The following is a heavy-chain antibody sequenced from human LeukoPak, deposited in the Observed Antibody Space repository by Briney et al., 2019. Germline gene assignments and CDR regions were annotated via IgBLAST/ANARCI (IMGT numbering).Heavy chain of an antibody. Sequence: ASVKVSCKASGYTFTSYDINWVRQATGQGLEWMGWMNPNSGNTGYAQKFQGRVTITRNTSISTAYMELSSLRSEATAVYYCARGGDYYDSTTDYWGQGTLVTVSS. D-gene: IGHD3-22*01. V-gene: IGHV1-8*03. CDR1: GYTFTSYD. J-gene: IGHJ4*02. CDR2: MNPNSGNT. CDR3: ARGGDYYDSTTDY.